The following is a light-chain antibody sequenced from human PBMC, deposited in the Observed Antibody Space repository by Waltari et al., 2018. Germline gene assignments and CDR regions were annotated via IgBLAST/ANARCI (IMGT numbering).Light chain of an antibody. CDR3: CSYAGADSLL. J-gene: IGLJ3*02. V-gene: IGLV2-8*01. CDR2: DVT. CDR1: NNDVGAYQY. Sequence: QSALTQPPSASGSLGQSVTTSCTGTNNDVGAYQYVSWYQQYPGKAPKLLIYDVTKRPSGVSDRFSGSKSGRTASLTVSGLQPEDEAIYSCCSYAGADSLLFGGGTKLTVL.